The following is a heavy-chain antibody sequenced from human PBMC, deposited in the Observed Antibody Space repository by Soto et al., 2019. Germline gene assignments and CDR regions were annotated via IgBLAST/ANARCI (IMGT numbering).Heavy chain of an antibody. CDR1: GFNFDDYA. D-gene: IGHD6-19*01. Sequence: PGGSLRLSCAASGFNFDDYAMHWVRQIPGKGLEWVSGISWESGSIGYADSVKGRFSISRDNAKNSLYLQMNSLRAEDTAVFYCAKERSSGWSFDYWGQGTLVTVSS. CDR3: AKERSSGWSFDY. J-gene: IGHJ4*02. CDR2: ISWESGSI. V-gene: IGHV3-9*01.